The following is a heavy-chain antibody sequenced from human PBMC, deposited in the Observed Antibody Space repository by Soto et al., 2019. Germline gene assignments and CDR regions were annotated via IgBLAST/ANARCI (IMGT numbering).Heavy chain of an antibody. Sequence: GESLKISCAASGFTFSSYGMHWVRQAPGKGLEWVAVISYDGSNKYYADSVKGRFTISRDNSKNTLYLQMNSLRAEDTAVYYCAKGDVDTAMVLTYWGQGTLVTV. V-gene: IGHV3-30*18. CDR1: GFTFSSYG. CDR3: AKGDVDTAMVLTY. D-gene: IGHD5-18*01. CDR2: ISYDGSNK. J-gene: IGHJ4*02.